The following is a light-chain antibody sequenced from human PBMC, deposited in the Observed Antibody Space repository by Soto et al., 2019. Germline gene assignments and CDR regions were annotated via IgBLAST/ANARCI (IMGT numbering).Light chain of an antibody. CDR2: GNI. CDR3: QSYDSSLTVV. J-gene: IGLJ2*01. V-gene: IGLV1-40*01. Sequence: QSALTQPPSVSGAPGQRVTISCTGSSSNIGAGYDVHWYQQVPGTAPKLLIYGNINRPSGVPDRFSGSKSGTSASLAITGLQADDEADYYCQSYDSSLTVVFGGGPKLTVL. CDR1: SSNIGAGYD.